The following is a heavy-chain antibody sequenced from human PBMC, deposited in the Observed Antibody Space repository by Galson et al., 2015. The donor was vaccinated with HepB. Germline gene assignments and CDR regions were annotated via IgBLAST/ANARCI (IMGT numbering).Heavy chain of an antibody. CDR1: GYTFTSYY. CDR2: INPSGGST. CDR3: ARGDIVVVPAAIRVDYYYGMDV. V-gene: IGHV1-46*01. J-gene: IGHJ6*02. D-gene: IGHD2-2*02. Sequence: SVKVSCKASGYTFTSYYMHWVRQAPGQGLEWMGIINPSGGSTSYAQKFQGRVTMTRDTSTSTVHMELSSLRSEDTAVYYCARGDIVVVPAAIRVDYYYGMDVWGQGTTVTVSS.